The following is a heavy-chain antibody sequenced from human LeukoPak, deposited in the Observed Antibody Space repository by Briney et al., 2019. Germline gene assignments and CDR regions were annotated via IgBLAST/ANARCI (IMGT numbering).Heavy chain of an antibody. V-gene: IGHV5-51*01. CDR2: IYPGDSDT. CDR1: GYTFTTYW. Sequence: GESLKISCKGSGYTFTTYWIGWVRQMPGKGLEWMGIIYPGDSDTRYSPSFQGQVTISADKSISTAYLQWSSLKASGTAMYYCARRTTTIITPGAFDIWGQGTMVTVTS. CDR3: ARRTTTIITPGAFDI. J-gene: IGHJ3*02. D-gene: IGHD4-11*01.